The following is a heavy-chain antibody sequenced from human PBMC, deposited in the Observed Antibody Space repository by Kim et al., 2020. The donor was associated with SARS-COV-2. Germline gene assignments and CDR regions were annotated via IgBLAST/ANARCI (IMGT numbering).Heavy chain of an antibody. CDR1: GFTFSSYD. Sequence: GGSLRLSCAASGFTFSSYDLHWVRQVTGKGLEWVSAIGTAGDTHYPGSGKGRFTISRENGESSLYLQMNSLRAGDTAMYYCSREGRSSGMDGLDILGRGTMIIVS. CDR2: IGTAGDT. J-gene: IGHJ3*02. V-gene: IGHV3-13*04. CDR3: SREGRSSGMDGLDI. D-gene: IGHD6-6*01.